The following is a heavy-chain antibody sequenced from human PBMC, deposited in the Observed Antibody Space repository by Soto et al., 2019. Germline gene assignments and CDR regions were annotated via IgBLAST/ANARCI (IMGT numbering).Heavy chain of an antibody. J-gene: IGHJ6*02. V-gene: IGHV3-11*06. CDR2: ISSSSSYT. Sequence: GSLRLSCAASGFTFSDYYMSWIRQAPGKGLEWVSYISSSSSYTNYADSVKGRFTISRDNAKNSLYLQMNSLRAEDTAVYYCARDGYCSGGSCDPHLYGMDVWGQGTTVTVSS. D-gene: IGHD2-15*01. CDR1: GFTFSDYY. CDR3: ARDGYCSGGSCDPHLYGMDV.